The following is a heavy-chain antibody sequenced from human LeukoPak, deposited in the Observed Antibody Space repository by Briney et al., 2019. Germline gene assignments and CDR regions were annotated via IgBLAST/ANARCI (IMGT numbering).Heavy chain of an antibody. V-gene: IGHV3-21*01. J-gene: IGHJ5*02. CDR2: ISSSSSYI. D-gene: IGHD6-13*01. CDR3: ARTGIAAAAPGGNWFDP. CDR1: GFTFSSYS. Sequence: PGGSLRLSCAASGFTFSSYSMNWVRQAPGKGLEWVSSISSSSSYIYYADSVKGRFTISRDNAKNSLYLQMNSLRAEDTAVYYCARTGIAAAAPGGNWFDPWGQGTLATVSS.